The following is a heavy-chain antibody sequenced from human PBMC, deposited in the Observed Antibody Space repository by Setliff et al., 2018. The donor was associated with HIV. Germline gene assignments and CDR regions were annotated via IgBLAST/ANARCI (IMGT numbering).Heavy chain of an antibody. CDR3: ARGSPRLQWGLFEY. V-gene: IGHV1-2*04. CDR1: GYSFTDYY. D-gene: IGHD4-4*01. J-gene: IGHJ4*02. CDR2: INPKSDGT. Sequence: ASVKVSCKASGYSFTDYYIHWVRQAPGQGLEWMGWINPKSDGTNYAQKFQGWITMTRDTSISTAYMELSRLRSEDTAVYYCARGSPRLQWGLFEYWGQGTLVTAPQ.